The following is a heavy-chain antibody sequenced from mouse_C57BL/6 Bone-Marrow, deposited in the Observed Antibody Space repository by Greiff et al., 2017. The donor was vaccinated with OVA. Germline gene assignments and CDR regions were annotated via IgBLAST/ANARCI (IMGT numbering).Heavy chain of an antibody. Sequence: VKLQQSGAELARPGASVKMSCKASGYTFTSYTMHWVKQRPGQGLEWIGYINPSSGYTKYNQKFKDKATLTADKSSSTAYMQLSSLTSEDSAVYYCARSGLGRWYFDVWGTGTTVTVSS. D-gene: IGHD4-1*01. J-gene: IGHJ1*03. CDR2: INPSSGYT. V-gene: IGHV1-4*01. CDR3: ARSGLGRWYFDV. CDR1: GYTFTSYT.